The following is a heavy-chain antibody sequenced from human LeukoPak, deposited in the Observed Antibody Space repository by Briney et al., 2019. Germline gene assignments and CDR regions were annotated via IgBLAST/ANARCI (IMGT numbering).Heavy chain of an antibody. Sequence: GGSLRLSCAASGFTFSNAWMSWVRQAPGKGLEWVGRIKSKTDGGTTDYAAPVKGRFTISRDDSKNTLYLQMNSLKTEDTAVYCCTTGALAVATIGGSGYFDYWGQGTLVTVSS. V-gene: IGHV3-15*01. CDR1: GFTFSNAW. CDR3: TTGALAVATIGGSGYFDY. J-gene: IGHJ4*02. D-gene: IGHD5-12*01. CDR2: IKSKTDGGTT.